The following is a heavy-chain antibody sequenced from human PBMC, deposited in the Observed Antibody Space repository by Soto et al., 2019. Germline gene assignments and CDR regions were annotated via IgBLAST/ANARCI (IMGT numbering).Heavy chain of an antibody. V-gene: IGHV1-69*02. CDR1: GGTFSSYT. J-gene: IGHJ6*02. CDR3: ARRKDGMDV. CDR2: IIPIRGIA. Sequence: QVQLVQSGAEVKKPGSSVKVSCKASGGTFSSYTISWVRQAPGQGLEWMGRIIPIRGIANYAQKYQGRVTITADNPPGTAYMEMSSLRSEETAVDYCARRKDGMDVWGQGATVTVSS.